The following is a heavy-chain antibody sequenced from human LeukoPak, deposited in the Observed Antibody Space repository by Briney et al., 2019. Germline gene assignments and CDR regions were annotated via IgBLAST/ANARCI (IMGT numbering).Heavy chain of an antibody. Sequence: GGSLRLSCAVSGFTFSSYGMSWVRQSPGKGLEWVSAISGSGGTTYYVDSVKGRFTISRDNSKNTLYLQMNSLRAEDTAVYYCARVGAFDLWGQGTMVTVSS. V-gene: IGHV3-23*01. CDR1: GFTFSSYG. CDR3: ARVGAFDL. CDR2: ISGSGGTT. J-gene: IGHJ3*01.